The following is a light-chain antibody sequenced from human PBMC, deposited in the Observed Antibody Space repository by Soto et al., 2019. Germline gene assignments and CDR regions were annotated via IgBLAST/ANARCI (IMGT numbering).Light chain of an antibody. J-gene: IGKJ4*01. V-gene: IGKV3-11*01. Sequence: EIVLTQSPVNLSLSPGERATLSCRASQSVATFLAWYQQKPGQAPRLLIFDASNRAPGIPDRFNGSGSGKAFTLTITSLEPEDFAVYYCQQRTNWPLTFGGGTKVEV. CDR1: QSVATF. CDR3: QQRTNWPLT. CDR2: DAS.